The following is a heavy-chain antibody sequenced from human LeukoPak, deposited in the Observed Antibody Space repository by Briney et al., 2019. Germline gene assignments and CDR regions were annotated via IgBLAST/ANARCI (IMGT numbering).Heavy chain of an antibody. J-gene: IGHJ4*02. D-gene: IGHD6-25*01. V-gene: IGHV4-38-2*02. CDR3: ARGGIPYYFDY. CDR2: IYHSGTT. Sequence: SETPSLTCTVSGYSISSGYYWGWVRQPPGKGLEWIGSIYHSGTTYYNPSLKSRVTISVDTSKNQFSLNLSSVTAADTAVYYCARGGIPYYFDYWGQGTLVTVSS. CDR1: GYSISSGYY.